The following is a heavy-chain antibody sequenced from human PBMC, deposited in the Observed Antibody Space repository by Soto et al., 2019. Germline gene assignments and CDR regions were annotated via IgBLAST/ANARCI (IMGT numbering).Heavy chain of an antibody. CDR1: GFTFSGRS. Sequence: EVQLVESGGGLVQTGGSLRLSCSASGFTFSGRSMHWVRQAPGKGLEYVSGVSPNGNDKYYKDSVKGRFTISRDNSKNTLHLQMSSLRPEDTALFYCIRGFYGLDVWGQGTTVTVSS. J-gene: IGHJ6*02. V-gene: IGHV3-64D*08. CDR2: VSPNGNDK. CDR3: IRGFYGLDV.